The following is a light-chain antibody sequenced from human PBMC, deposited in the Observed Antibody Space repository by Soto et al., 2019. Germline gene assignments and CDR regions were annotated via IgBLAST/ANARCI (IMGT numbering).Light chain of an antibody. CDR3: GVWDSNLQLYL. V-gene: IGLV1-51*01. Sequence: QSVLSHPPSSSAAPGPTVTISCSGSWSIGRNYVSWYQQFPGAAPKLLIFDSYQRPSGIPERFSASKSGTSATLDISGLRTGDEADYYCGVWDSNLQLYLFGSGTKVSGL. CDR2: DSY. CDR1: WSIGRNY. J-gene: IGLJ1*01.